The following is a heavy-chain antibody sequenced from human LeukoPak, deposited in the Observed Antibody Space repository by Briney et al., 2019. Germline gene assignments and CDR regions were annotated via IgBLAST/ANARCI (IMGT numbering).Heavy chain of an antibody. CDR2: IYYSGST. J-gene: IGHJ6*03. CDR1: GGSISSSSYY. CDR3: ARDSVRRGYYYYMDV. Sequence: SETLSLTCTVSGGSISSSSYYWGWIRQPPGKGLEWIGSIYYSGSTYYNPSLKSRVTISVDTSKNQFSLKLSSVTAADTAVYYCARDSVRRGYYYYMDVWGKGTTVTVSS. V-gene: IGHV4-39*07.